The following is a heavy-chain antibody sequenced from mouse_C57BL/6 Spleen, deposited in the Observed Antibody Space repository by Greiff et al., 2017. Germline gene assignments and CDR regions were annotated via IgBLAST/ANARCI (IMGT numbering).Heavy chain of an antibody. V-gene: IGHV5-12*01. D-gene: IGHD2-4*01. J-gene: IGHJ2*01. CDR2: ISNGGGST. CDR3: ARQREDYVFDY. Sequence: DVQLVESGGGLVQPGGSLKLSCAASGFTFSDYYMYWVRQTPEKRLEWVAYISNGGGSTYYPDTVKGRFTISRDNAKNTLYLQMSRLKSEDTAMYYCARQREDYVFDYWGQGTTLTVSS. CDR1: GFTFSDYY.